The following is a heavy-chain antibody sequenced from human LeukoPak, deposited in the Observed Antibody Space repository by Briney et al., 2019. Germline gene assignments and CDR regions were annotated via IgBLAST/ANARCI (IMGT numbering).Heavy chain of an antibody. CDR1: EGSISSGSYY. CDR2: IYTSGST. J-gene: IGHJ6*03. V-gene: IGHV4-61*02. D-gene: IGHD6-6*01. CDR3: ARGSSRYYYYMDV. Sequence: SETLSLTCTVSEGSISSGSYYWSWIRQPAGKGLEWIGRIYTSGSTNYNPSLKSRVTISVDTSKNQFSLKLSSVTAADTAVYYCARGSSRYYYYMDVWGKGTTVTVSS.